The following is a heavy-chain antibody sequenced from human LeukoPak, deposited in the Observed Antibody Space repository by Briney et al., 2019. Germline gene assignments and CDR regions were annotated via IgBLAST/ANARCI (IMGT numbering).Heavy chain of an antibody. V-gene: IGHV1-2*02. D-gene: IGHD3-22*01. J-gene: IGHJ4*02. CDR1: GYTFTGYY. Sequence: ASVKVSCKASGYTFTGYYMHWVRQAPGQGLEWMGWINPNSGGTNYAQKFQGRVTVTRDTSISTAYVELSRLRSDDTAVYYCAREGDSSGYSYYFDYWGQGTLVTVSS. CDR2: INPNSGGT. CDR3: AREGDSSGYSYYFDY.